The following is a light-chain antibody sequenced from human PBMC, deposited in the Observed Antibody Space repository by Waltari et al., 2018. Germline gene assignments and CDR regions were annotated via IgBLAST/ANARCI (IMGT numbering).Light chain of an antibody. V-gene: IGLV2-8*01. Sequence: QSALTQPPSASGPPGQPVTISCTGTSRDVGGYNYVYWYRQHPGKAPKLMIYEVSKRPSGVPDRFSGSKSGNTASLTVSGLQAEDEADYYCSSYAGSNNYVFGTGTKVTVL. CDR1: SRDVGGYNY. CDR3: SSYAGSNNYV. J-gene: IGLJ1*01. CDR2: EVS.